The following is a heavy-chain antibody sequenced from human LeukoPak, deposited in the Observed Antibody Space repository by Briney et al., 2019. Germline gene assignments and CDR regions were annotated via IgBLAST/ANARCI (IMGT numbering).Heavy chain of an antibody. V-gene: IGHV1-2*02. D-gene: IGHD1-20*01. CDR3: ARVAPLRKGNWNDVGFDP. CDR2: INPNSGGT. Sequence: ASVKVSCKASGYTFTGYYMHWVRQAPGQGLEWMGWINPNSGGTNYAQKFQGRVTMTRDTSISTAYMELSRLRSDDTAVYYCARVAPLRKGNWNDVGFDPWGQGTLVTVSS. J-gene: IGHJ5*02. CDR1: GYTFTGYY.